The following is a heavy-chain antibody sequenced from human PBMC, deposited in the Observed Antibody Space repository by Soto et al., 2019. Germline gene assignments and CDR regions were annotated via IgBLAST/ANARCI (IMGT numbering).Heavy chain of an antibody. J-gene: IGHJ4*02. CDR1: GGTFSSYA. CDR2: IIPIFGTA. V-gene: IGHV1-69*13. CDR3: AARGGAYCGGDCYSDY. Sequence: SVKVSCKASGGTFSSYAISWVRQAPGQGLEWMGGIIPIFGTANYAQKFQGRVTITADESTSTAYMELSSLRSEDTAVYYCAARGGAYCGGDCYSDYWGQGTLVTAPQ. D-gene: IGHD2-21*02.